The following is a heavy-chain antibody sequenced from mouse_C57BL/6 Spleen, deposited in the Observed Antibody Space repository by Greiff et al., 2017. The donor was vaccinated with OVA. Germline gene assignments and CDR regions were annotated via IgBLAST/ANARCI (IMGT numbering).Heavy chain of an antibody. J-gene: IGHJ4*01. CDR1: GYAFSSSW. CDR3: ARFRRTTVVATDYAMDY. D-gene: IGHD1-1*01. Sequence: QVQLQQSGPELVKPGASVKISCKASGYAFSSSWMNWVKQRPGKGLEWIGRIYPGDGDTNYNGKFKGKATLTADKSSSTAYMQLSSLTSEDSAVYFCARFRRTTVVATDYAMDYWGQGTSVTVSS. V-gene: IGHV1-82*01. CDR2: IYPGDGDT.